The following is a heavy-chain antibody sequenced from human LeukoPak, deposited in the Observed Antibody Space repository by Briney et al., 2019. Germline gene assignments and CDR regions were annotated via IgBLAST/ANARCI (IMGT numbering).Heavy chain of an antibody. CDR3: ARASNPSDTSGWSDF. Sequence: ASVKVSCTASGYTFTGYYMHWVRQAPGQGLEWIGWLNPNSGDTHYAHNFQGRVTMTSDTSFTTAYMEVGSLRSDDTAVYYCARASNPSDTSGWSDFWGQGTLVTVSS. V-gene: IGHV1-2*02. CDR1: GYTFTGYY. D-gene: IGHD6-25*01. CDR2: LNPNSGDT. J-gene: IGHJ4*02.